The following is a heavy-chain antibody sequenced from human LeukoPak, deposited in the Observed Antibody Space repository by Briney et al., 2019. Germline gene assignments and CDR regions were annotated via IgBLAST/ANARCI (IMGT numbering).Heavy chain of an antibody. V-gene: IGHV1-24*01. Sequence: ASVKVSCKVSGYTLTELCMHWVRQAPGKGLEWMGGFDPEDGETIYAQKFQGRVTMTEDTSTDTAYMELSSLRSGGKAVYYFATRTVVMSHDAFDLGRRRPRVSVSS. D-gene: IGHD4-23*01. CDR1: GYTLTELC. CDR2: FDPEDGET. J-gene: IGHJ3*01. CDR3: ATRTVVMSHDAFDL.